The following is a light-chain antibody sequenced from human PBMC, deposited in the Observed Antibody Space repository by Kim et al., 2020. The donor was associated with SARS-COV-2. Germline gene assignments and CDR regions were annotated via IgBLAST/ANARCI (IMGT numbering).Light chain of an antibody. CDR2: DDS. Sequence: GQSVTISCSGTSSDIGGYNYVSWYQKYPGEAPKLMIYDDSKRPAGVPDRFSGSKSGNTASLTISGLQDEDEADYYCCSYTGSSTMVFGGGTQLTVL. V-gene: IGLV2-11*03. CDR3: CSYTGSSTMV. CDR1: SSDIGGYNY. J-gene: IGLJ2*01.